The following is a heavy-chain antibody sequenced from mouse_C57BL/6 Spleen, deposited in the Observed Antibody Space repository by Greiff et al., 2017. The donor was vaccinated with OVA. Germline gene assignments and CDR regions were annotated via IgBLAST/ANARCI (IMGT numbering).Heavy chain of an antibody. CDR3: ARLGTTVVAEWVFDG. V-gene: IGHV1-26*01. Sequence: VQLKQSGPELVKPGASVKISCKASGYTFTDYYMNWVKQSHGKSLEWIGDINPNNGGTSYNQKFKGKATLTVDKSSSTAYMELRSLTSEDSAVFFCARLGTTVVAEWVFDGWGTGTTVNGPS. CDR1: GYTFTDYY. J-gene: IGHJ1*03. D-gene: IGHD1-1*01. CDR2: INPNNGGT.